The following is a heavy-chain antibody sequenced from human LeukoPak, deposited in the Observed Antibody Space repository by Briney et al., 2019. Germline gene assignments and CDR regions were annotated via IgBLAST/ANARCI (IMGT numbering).Heavy chain of an antibody. D-gene: IGHD7-27*01. V-gene: IGHV3-7*01. CDR3: ARALGDYYYYYMDV. CDR1: GFTFSSYW. CDR2: IKQDGSEK. J-gene: IGHJ6*03. Sequence: GGSLRLSCAASGFTFSSYWMSWVRQAPGKGLEWVANIKQDGSEKYYVDSVKGRFTISRDSAKNSLYLQMNSLRAEDTAVYYCARALGDYYYYYMDVWGKGTTVTVSS.